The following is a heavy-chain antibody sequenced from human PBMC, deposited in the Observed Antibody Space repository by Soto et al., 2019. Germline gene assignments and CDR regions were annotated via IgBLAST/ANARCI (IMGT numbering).Heavy chain of an antibody. CDR2: ISWDGGST. CDR1: GFTFDDYT. J-gene: IGHJ4*02. V-gene: IGHV3-43*01. D-gene: IGHD6-6*01. Sequence: EVQLVESGGVVVQPGGSLRLSCAASGFTFDDYTMHWVRQAPGKGLEWVSLISWDGGSTYYADSVKGRFTISRDNSKNSLYLQMNSLRTGDTALYYCAKDIRAARPGGPPPLFDYWGQGTLVTVSS. CDR3: AKDIRAARPGGPPPLFDY.